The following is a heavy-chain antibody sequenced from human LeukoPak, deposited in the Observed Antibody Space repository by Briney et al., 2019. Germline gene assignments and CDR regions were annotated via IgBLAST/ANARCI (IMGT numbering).Heavy chain of an antibody. Sequence: SETLSLTCTVSGGSTSNYYWSWIRQPPGKGLEWIGYIYYSGSTNYNPSLKSRVTISIDTSKNQFSLKLTSVTAADTAVYSCARGYYGSGSYNWFDPWGQGTLVTVSP. CDR2: IYYSGST. CDR1: GGSTSNYY. J-gene: IGHJ5*02. CDR3: ARGYYGSGSYNWFDP. D-gene: IGHD3-10*01. V-gene: IGHV4-59*08.